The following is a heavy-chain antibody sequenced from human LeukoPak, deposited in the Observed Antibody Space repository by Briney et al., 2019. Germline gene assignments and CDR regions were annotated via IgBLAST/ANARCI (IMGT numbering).Heavy chain of an antibody. CDR3: ARGSRTIELGDDY. Sequence: NPGGSLRLSCAASGFTFSDSYMSWIRQTPGKGLEWLSYISSSSSDTNYADSVKGRFTISRDNAKNSLYLQMNSLRAEDTAVYYCARGSRTIELGDDYWGQGTLVTVSS. CDR1: GFTFSDSY. V-gene: IGHV3-11*06. J-gene: IGHJ4*02. CDR2: ISSSSSDT. D-gene: IGHD5-24*01.